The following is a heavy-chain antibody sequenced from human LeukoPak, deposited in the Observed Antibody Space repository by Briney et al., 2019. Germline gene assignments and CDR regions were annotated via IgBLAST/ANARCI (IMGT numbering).Heavy chain of an antibody. Sequence: GGSLRLSCAASGFTFRNYAMSWVRRAAGKGLEWVSAISGSGGSTYYADSVKGRFTISRDNFKNTLYLQMNSLRAEDTAVYYCAKGESGYDSYFDYWGQGTLVTVSS. D-gene: IGHD5-12*01. CDR1: GFTFRNYA. V-gene: IGHV3-23*01. CDR2: ISGSGGST. J-gene: IGHJ4*02. CDR3: AKGESGYDSYFDY.